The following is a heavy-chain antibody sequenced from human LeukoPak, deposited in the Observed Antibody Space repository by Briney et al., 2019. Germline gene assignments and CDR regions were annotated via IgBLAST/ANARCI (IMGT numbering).Heavy chain of an antibody. D-gene: IGHD4-23*01. CDR1: GGSISSYTYY. CDR3: ARERATTTVVVFDY. CDR2: ISHSGST. Sequence: PSETLSLTCTVSGGSISSYTYYWGWIRQPPGKGLEWIGSISHSGSTYYNPSLKSRVTISVDTSNNQFSLKLSSVTAADTAVYYCARERATTTVVVFDYWGQGTLVTVSS. V-gene: IGHV4-39*07. J-gene: IGHJ4*02.